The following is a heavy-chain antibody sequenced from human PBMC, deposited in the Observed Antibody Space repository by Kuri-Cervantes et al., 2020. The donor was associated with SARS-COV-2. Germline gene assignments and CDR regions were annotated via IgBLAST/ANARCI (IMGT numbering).Heavy chain of an antibody. J-gene: IGHJ4*02. CDR2: ISSSGSTI. CDR3: ARTYDFWSGYSSALIDY. D-gene: IGHD3-3*01. V-gene: IGHV3-48*03. CDR1: GFTFSSYE. Sequence: LSLTCAASGFTFSSYEMNWVRQAPGKGLEWVSYISSSGSTIYYADSVKGRFTISRDNAKNSLYLQMNSLRAEGTAVYYCARTYDFWSGYSSALIDYWGQGTLVTVSS.